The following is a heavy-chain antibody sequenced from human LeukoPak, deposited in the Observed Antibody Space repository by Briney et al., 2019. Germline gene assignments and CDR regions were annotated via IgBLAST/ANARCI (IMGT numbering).Heavy chain of an antibody. D-gene: IGHD3-3*01. CDR1: GYTLNELS. CDR2: FDPEYGET. J-gene: IGHJ5*02. Sequence: GASVKVSCKVSGYTLNELSIHWVRQAAGKGLEWMGGFDPEYGETVYAQKFQGRVTMAEDTSTDTAYMELSSLRSEDTVVYYCAPLDFWVPSTWGQGTLVTVSS. CDR3: APLDFWVPST. V-gene: IGHV1-24*01.